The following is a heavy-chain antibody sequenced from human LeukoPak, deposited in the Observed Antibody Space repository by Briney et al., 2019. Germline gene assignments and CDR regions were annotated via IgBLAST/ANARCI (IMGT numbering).Heavy chain of an antibody. V-gene: IGHV3-30*02. CDR1: GFTFSNYA. CDR2: IRYDGSNK. Sequence: GGSLRLSCAASGFTFSNYAMSWVRQAPGKGLEWVAFIRYDGSNKYYADSVKGRSTISRDNSKNTLYLQMNSLRPEDTAVYYCAKEERFLDWSPDYRGQGTLVTVSS. J-gene: IGHJ4*02. CDR3: AKEERFLDWSPDY. D-gene: IGHD3/OR15-3a*01.